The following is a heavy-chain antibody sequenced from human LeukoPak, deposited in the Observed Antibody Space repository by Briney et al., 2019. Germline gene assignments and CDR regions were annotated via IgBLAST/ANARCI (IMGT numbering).Heavy chain of an antibody. D-gene: IGHD5-24*01. CDR2: INPNSGGT. CDR1: GYTFTEYY. V-gene: IGHV1-2*02. CDR3: ARVRGGYNRFDY. Sequence: GASVKVSCKASGYTFTEYYMHWVRQAPGQGLEWMGWINPNSGGTNYAQKFQGRVTMTRDTSISTAYMELSRLRSDDTAVYYCARVRGGYNRFDYWGQGTLVTVSS. J-gene: IGHJ4*02.